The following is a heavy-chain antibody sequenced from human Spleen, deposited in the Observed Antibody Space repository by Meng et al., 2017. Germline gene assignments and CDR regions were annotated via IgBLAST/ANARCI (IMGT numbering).Heavy chain of an antibody. D-gene: IGHD6-19*01. CDR2: ISYDGSNK. V-gene: IGHV3-30*07. CDR1: GFTFSSYA. CDR3: AKDRSYSSGLIHFFYYFDY. J-gene: IGHJ4*02. Sequence: GESLKISCAASGFTFSSYAMHWVRQAPGKGLEWVAVISYDGSNKYYADSVKGRFTISRDNSKTTLYLQMNSLRAEDTALYYCAKDRSYSSGLIHFFYYFDYWGQGTLVTVSS.